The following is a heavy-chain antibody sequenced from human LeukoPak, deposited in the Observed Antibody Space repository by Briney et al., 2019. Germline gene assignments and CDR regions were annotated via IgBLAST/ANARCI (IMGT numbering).Heavy chain of an antibody. CDR2: TCYGTSKWYN. Sequence: SQTLSLTCAISGDSVSSNSAAWNWIRQSPSRGLEWLGRTCYGTSKWYNDYVLSVKSRISFNADTSKNQFSLQLNSVTPEDTAVYFCARNLEYSSSFLAFDIWGQGTMVTVSS. J-gene: IGHJ3*02. V-gene: IGHV6-1*01. CDR1: GDSVSSNSAA. D-gene: IGHD6-13*01. CDR3: ARNLEYSSSFLAFDI.